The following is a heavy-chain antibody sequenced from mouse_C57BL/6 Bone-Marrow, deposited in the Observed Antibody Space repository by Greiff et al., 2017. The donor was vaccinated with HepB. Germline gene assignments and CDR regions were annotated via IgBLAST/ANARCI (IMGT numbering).Heavy chain of an antibody. CDR1: GYAFSSSW. Sequence: VQLQQSGPELVKPGASVKISCKASGYAFSSSWMHWVKQRPGKGLEWIGRIYPGDGDTNYNGKFKGKATLTADKSSSTAYMQLSSLTSEDSAVYFCARLRAMDYWGQGTSVTVSS. V-gene: IGHV1-82*01. J-gene: IGHJ4*01. CDR2: IYPGDGDT. CDR3: ARLRAMDY. D-gene: IGHD1-1*01.